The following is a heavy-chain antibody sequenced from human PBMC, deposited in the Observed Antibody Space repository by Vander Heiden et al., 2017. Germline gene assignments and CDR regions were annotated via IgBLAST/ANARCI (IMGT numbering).Heavy chain of an antibody. Sequence: QVQLVQSGAEVTKPGASVKVYCKASGSPFPSYGISWVRQAPGQGLEWMGWISAYNGNTNYAQKLQGRVTMTTDTSTSTAYMELRSLRSDDTAVYYCARDYSGGSCYHLFDYWGQGTLVTVSS. CDR2: ISAYNGNT. J-gene: IGHJ4*02. CDR3: ARDYSGGSCYHLFDY. V-gene: IGHV1-18*01. CDR1: GSPFPSYG. D-gene: IGHD2-15*01.